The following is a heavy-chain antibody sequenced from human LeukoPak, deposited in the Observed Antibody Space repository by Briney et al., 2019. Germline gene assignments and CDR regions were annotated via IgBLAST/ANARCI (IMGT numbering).Heavy chain of an antibody. D-gene: IGHD6-13*01. CDR3: ARHNAAYSSSCPNWFDP. CDR2: IYYSGST. V-gene: IGHV4-59*08. J-gene: IGHJ5*02. Sequence: SETLSLTCTVSGGSVSSYYWSWIRQPPGKGLEWIGYIYYSGSTNYNPSLKSRVTISLDTSKNQFSLKLSSVTAADTAVYYCARHNAAYSSSCPNWFDPWGQGTLVTVSS. CDR1: GGSVSSYY.